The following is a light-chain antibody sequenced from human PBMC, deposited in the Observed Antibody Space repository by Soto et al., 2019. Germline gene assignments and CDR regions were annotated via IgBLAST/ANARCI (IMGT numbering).Light chain of an antibody. CDR2: EAT. Sequence: QTVVTQPASVSGSPGQSITISCTGTSSDVGNYDLVSWYQHHPGEAPKLLIYEATRRPSGVPNRFSGSKSGNTASLTISGLRAEDEAYYYCCSYAGSNSWVFGGGTKLTVL. V-gene: IGLV2-23*01. CDR3: CSYAGSNSWV. CDR1: SSDVGNYDL. J-gene: IGLJ3*02.